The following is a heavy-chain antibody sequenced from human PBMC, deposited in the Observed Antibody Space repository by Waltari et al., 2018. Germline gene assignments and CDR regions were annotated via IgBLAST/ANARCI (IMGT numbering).Heavy chain of an antibody. CDR2: IKQDGSEK. V-gene: IGHV3-7*01. D-gene: IGHD3-3*01. CDR1: GFTFSSYW. J-gene: IGHJ3*02. Sequence: EVQLVESGGGLVQPGGSLRLSCAASGFTFSSYWMSWVRQPPGKGLEWVANIKQDGSEKYYVDSVKGRFTISRDNAKNSLYLQMNSLRAEDTAVYYCARDQLRFLEWLLPAFDIWGQGTMVTVSS. CDR3: ARDQLRFLEWLLPAFDI.